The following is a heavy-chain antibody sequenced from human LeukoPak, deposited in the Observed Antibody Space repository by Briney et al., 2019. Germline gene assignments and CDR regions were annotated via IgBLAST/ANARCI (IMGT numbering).Heavy chain of an antibody. CDR2: IYRDGSS. J-gene: IGHJ4*02. V-gene: IGHV3-66*01. D-gene: IGHD3-9*01. CDR1: GLSVSSNY. CDR3: ARSFYDILIGYYQYFDY. Sequence: GGSLRLSCVASGLSVSSNYMSWVRQAPGKGLEWVSVIYRDGSSYYAESVKGRFTISRDSSKNTLYIQMNSLRAEDTAVYYCARSFYDILIGYYQYFDYWGQGTLLTVSS.